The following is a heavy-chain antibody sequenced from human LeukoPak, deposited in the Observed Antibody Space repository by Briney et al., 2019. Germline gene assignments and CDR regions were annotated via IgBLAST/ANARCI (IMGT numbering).Heavy chain of an antibody. D-gene: IGHD3-3*01. CDR3: ARTHDFWSGYSYYFDY. CDR1: GYTFTGYY. J-gene: IGHJ4*02. CDR2: INPNSGGT. V-gene: IGHV1-2*02. Sequence: ASVKVSCKASGYTFTGYYMHWVRQAPGQGLGWMGWINPNSGGTNYAQKFQGRVTMTRDTSISTAYMELSRLRSDDTAVYYCARTHDFWSGYSYYFDYWGQGTLVTVSS.